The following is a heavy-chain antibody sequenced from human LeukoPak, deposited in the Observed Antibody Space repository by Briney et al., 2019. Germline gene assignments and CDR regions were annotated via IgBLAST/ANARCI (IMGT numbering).Heavy chain of an antibody. Sequence: GGSLRLSCAASGFSFSSYAMSWVRQAPGKGLEWVSVISGSGGTTYYADSVKGRFTISRDNYKNTLYLQMNSLRAEDTAVYYCAKELEMATTSPPDYWGQGTLVTVSS. D-gene: IGHD5-24*01. CDR3: AKELEMATTSPPDY. J-gene: IGHJ4*02. CDR1: GFSFSSYA. V-gene: IGHV3-23*01. CDR2: ISGSGGTT.